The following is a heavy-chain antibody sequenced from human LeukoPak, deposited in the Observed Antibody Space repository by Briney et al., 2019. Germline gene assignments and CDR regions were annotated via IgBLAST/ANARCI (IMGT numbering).Heavy chain of an antibody. J-gene: IGHJ4*02. Sequence: GASVKVSCKASGYTFTSYAMNWVRQAPGQGLEWMGWINTNTGNPTYAQGFTGRFVFSLDTSVSTAYLQISSLKAEDTAVYYCARVALVVGEGPADYYDSSGYYYLQLHPVDYWGQGTLVTVSS. CDR3: ARVALVVGEGPADYYDSSGYYYLQLHPVDY. D-gene: IGHD3-22*01. CDR2: INTNTGNP. CDR1: GYTFTSYA. V-gene: IGHV7-4-1*02.